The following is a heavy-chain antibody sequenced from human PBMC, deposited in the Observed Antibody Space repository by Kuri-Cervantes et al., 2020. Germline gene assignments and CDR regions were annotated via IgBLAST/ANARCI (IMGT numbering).Heavy chain of an antibody. CDR3: VRDRPFLWIDTYHYYYGMDV. CDR1: GFTFSRYS. Sequence: GESLKISCAASGFTFSRYSMNWVRQAPGKGLEWVSSITSSNDKYYADSMRGRFTISRDNAKNSLYLQMNSLRADDTAVYYCVRDRPFLWIDTYHYYYGMDVWGQGTTVTVSS. CDR2: ITSSNDK. V-gene: IGHV3-21*01. D-gene: IGHD2-2*03. J-gene: IGHJ6*02.